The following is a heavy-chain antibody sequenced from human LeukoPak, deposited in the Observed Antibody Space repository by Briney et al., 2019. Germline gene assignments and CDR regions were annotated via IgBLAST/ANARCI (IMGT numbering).Heavy chain of an antibody. Sequence: PGGSLRLSCAASGFTFSSYAMHWVRQAPGKGLEWVAVIWYDGKKKYYADSVKGRFTISRDNSKNTLYLQMDSLGAEDTALYYCAKANGYNNGRFDFWGQGILITVSS. CDR2: IWYDGKKK. V-gene: IGHV3-33*06. D-gene: IGHD5-18*01. CDR3: AKANGYNNGRFDF. J-gene: IGHJ4*02. CDR1: GFTFSSYA.